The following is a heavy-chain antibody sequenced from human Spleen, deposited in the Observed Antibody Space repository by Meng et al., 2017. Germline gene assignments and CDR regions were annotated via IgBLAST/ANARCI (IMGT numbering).Heavy chain of an antibody. D-gene: IGHD5-12*01. J-gene: IGHJ4*02. CDR3: ARDIFSGYDYGFDY. Sequence: GESLKISCAASGFTFSSYGMSWVRQAPGKGLEWVSYISSSGSTIYYADSVKGRFTISRDNAKNSLYLQMNSLRAEDTAVYYCARDIFSGYDYGFDYWGQGTLVTVSS. CDR2: ISSSGSTI. CDR1: GFTFSSYG. V-gene: IGHV3-48*04.